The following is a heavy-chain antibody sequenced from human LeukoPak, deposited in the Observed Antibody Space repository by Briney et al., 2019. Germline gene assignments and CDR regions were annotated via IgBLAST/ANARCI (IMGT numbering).Heavy chain of an antibody. CDR1: GFTFSTYS. CDR3: ARDLVGTNPDSFDV. Sequence: HPGGSLRISCEASGFTFSTYSMQWVRQAPGKGLEWVSYISSSRGTIWYADSVKGRFTISRDNAKSSLYLQMNSLRAEDTAVYYCARDLVGTNPDSFDVWSQGTMVTVSS. CDR2: ISSSRGTI. D-gene: IGHD1-1*01. J-gene: IGHJ3*01. V-gene: IGHV3-48*04.